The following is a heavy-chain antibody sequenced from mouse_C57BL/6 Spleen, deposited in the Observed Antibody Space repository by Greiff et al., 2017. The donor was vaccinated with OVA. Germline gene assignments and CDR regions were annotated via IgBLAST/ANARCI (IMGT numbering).Heavy chain of an antibody. CDR2: IHPNSGST. CDR1: GYTFTSYW. D-gene: IGHD2-4*01. V-gene: IGHV1-64*01. Sequence: QVQLQQPGAELVKPGASVKLSCKASGYTFTSYWMPWVKQRPGQGLEWIGMIHPNSGSTNYNEKFKSKATLTVDKSSSTAYMQLSSLTSEDSAVYYCARRDYDYDLYAMDYWGQGTSVTVSS. J-gene: IGHJ4*01. CDR3: ARRDYDYDLYAMDY.